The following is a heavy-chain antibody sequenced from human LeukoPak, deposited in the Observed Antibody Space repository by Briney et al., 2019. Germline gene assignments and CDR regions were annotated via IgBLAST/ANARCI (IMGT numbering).Heavy chain of an antibody. D-gene: IGHD7-27*01. Sequence: GASVKVSCKASGYTFTSYDINWVRQATGQGLEWVGWMTPTSGNTGYAQKFQGRVTMTRDTSTGTAYMDLSSLRSEDTAVYFCARNLYETGESDYWGQGTLATVSS. CDR3: ARNLYETGESDY. J-gene: IGHJ4*02. V-gene: IGHV1-8*01. CDR2: MTPTSGNT. CDR1: GYTFTSYD.